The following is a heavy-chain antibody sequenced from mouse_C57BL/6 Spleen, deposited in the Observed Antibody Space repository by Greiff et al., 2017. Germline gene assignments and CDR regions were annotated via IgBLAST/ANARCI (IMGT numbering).Heavy chain of an antibody. CDR1: GFTFSDYG. D-gene: IGHD2-4*01. CDR3: ARGYDYDLYAMDY. J-gene: IGHJ4*01. V-gene: IGHV5-17*01. Sequence: EVQVVESGGGLVKPGGSLKLSCAASGFTFSDYGMHWVRQAPEKGLEWVAYISSGSSTIYYADTVKGRFTISRDNAKNTLFLQMTSLRSEDTAMYYCARGYDYDLYAMDYWGQGTSVTVSS. CDR2: ISSGSSTI.